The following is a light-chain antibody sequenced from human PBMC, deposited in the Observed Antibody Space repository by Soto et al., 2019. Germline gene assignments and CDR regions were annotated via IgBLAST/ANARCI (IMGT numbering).Light chain of an antibody. J-gene: IGLJ3*02. CDR2: GNS. CDR1: SSNIGAGYD. CDR3: QSYDISLSGWV. Sequence: QSVLTQPPSVSGAPGQRVTISCTGSSSNIGAGYDVHWYEQLPGTAPKLLIYGNSHRPSGVPDRFSGSKSGTSASLAITGVQAEDDADHYGQSYDISLSGWVFGGGTKLTVL. V-gene: IGLV1-40*01.